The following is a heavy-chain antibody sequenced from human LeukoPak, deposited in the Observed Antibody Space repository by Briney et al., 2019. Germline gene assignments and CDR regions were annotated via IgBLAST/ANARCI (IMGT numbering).Heavy chain of an antibody. V-gene: IGHV3-48*02. J-gene: IGHJ4*02. CDR3: ARSLNFDY. CDR1: GFTFSTYS. CDR2: ISSGSGTI. Sequence: PGGSLRLSCEASGFTFSTYSMNWVRQAPGKGLEWVSYISSGSGTIHYADSVKGRFTISRDNARNSLYLQMNSLRDEDTAVYYCARSLNFDYWGQGTLVTVSS.